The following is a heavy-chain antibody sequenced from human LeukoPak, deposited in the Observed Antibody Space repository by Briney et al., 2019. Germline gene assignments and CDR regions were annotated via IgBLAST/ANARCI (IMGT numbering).Heavy chain of an antibody. D-gene: IGHD6-19*01. CDR1: GGSISSYY. CDR3: ARHGYSSGSLAWFDP. CDR2: IYYSGST. J-gene: IGHJ5*02. Sequence: SEILSLTCTVAGGSISSYYWSWIRQPPGKGLEWIGYIYYSGSTNYNPSLKSRVTISVDTSKNQFSLKLSSVTAADTAVYYCARHGYSSGSLAWFDPWGQGTQVTVSS. V-gene: IGHV4-59*01.